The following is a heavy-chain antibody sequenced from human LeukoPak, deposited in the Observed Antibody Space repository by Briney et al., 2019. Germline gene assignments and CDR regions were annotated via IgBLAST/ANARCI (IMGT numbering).Heavy chain of an antibody. Sequence: ASETLSLTCAVYGGSFSGYYWSWIRQPPGKGLEWIGEINHSGSTFYNPSLKSRVTISVDTSKNQFSLKLSSVTAADTAVYYCARDLLFFGSGSSDYWGQGTLVTVSS. CDR3: ARDLLFFGSGSSDY. J-gene: IGHJ4*02. D-gene: IGHD3-10*01. CDR1: GGSFSGYY. CDR2: INHSGST. V-gene: IGHV4-34*01.